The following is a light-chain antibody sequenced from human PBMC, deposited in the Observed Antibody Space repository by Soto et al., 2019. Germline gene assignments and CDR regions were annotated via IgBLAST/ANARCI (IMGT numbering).Light chain of an antibody. CDR3: SSYTTRSIYV. V-gene: IGLV2-14*01. CDR1: SSDVGGYNY. CDR2: DVS. Sequence: QSALTQPASVSGSPGQSITISCTGTSSDVGGYNYVSWHQQHPGKVPKLMIYDVSYRPSGVSNRFSGSKSGNTASLTISGLQAEDEAGYYCSSYTTRSIYVCGPGTKVTV. J-gene: IGLJ1*01.